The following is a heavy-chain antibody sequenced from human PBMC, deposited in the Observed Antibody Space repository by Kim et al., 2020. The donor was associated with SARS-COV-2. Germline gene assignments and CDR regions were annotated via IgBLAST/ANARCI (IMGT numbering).Heavy chain of an antibody. V-gene: IGHV5-51*01. J-gene: IGHJ6*02. CDR3: ARHGYRLRLNYGMDV. CDR1: GYSFTSYW. D-gene: IGHD4-17*01. CDR2: IYPGDSDT. Sequence: GESLKISCKGSGYSFTSYWIGWVRQMPGKGLEWMGIIYPGDSDTRYSPSFQGQVTISADKSISTAYLQWSSLKASDTAMYYCARHGYRLRLNYGMDVWGQGTTVTVSS.